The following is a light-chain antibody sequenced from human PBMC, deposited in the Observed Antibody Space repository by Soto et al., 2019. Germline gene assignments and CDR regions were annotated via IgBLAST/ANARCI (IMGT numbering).Light chain of an antibody. J-gene: IGKJ4*01. Sequence: DIVMTQSPLSLPVTPGETASISCRSSQSLLQSNGNNYLGGFVQKPGQSPQLLIYLGSSRASGVPDRFSASGSGTDFALKISRVEAEDVRIYYCMQVLPTPPTFGGGTKVEIK. V-gene: IGKV2-28*01. CDR3: MQVLPTPPT. CDR2: LGS. CDR1: QSLLQSNGNNY.